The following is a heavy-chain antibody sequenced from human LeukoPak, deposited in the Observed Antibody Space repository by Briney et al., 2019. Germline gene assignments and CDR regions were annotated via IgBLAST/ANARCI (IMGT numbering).Heavy chain of an antibody. CDR2: ISSSGSTI. CDR3: ARVMVRGVIILN. CDR1: GFTFSDYY. V-gene: IGHV3-11*01. D-gene: IGHD3-10*01. J-gene: IGHJ4*02. Sequence: PGGSLRLSCAASGFTFSDYYMGWIRQAPGKGLEWVSYISSSGSTIYYADSVKGRFTISRDNAKNSLYLQMNSLRAEDTAVYYCARVMVRGVIILNWGQGTLVTVSS.